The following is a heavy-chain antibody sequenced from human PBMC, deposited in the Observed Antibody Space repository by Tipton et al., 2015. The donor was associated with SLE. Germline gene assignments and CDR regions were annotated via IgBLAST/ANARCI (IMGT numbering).Heavy chain of an antibody. J-gene: IGHJ4*02. CDR2: IDPSDSYT. CDR1: GHRFTSYW. V-gene: IGHV5-10-1*01. CDR3: ARDLLSGTVTQSFDY. Sequence: QLVQPEAEVKKPGESLRISCKGSGHRFTSYWISWVRQMPGKGLQWMGRIDPSDSYTNYSPSSQGHVTISADKSKNQFSLKLSSVTAADTAVYDCARDLLSGTVTQSFDYWGQGTLVTVSS. D-gene: IGHD4-17*01.